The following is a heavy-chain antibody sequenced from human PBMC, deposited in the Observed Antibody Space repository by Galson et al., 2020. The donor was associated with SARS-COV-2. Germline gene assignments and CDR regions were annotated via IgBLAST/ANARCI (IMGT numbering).Heavy chain of an antibody. CDR2: IYTSGAT. CDR1: GFIVRKNY. J-gene: IGHJ4*02. Sequence: GGSLRLSCAASGFIVRKNYMSWVRQAPGKGLEWVSVIYTSGATYYADSVRGRFSISRDNSKNTLFLQMNSLRAEDTAIYYCVTAETPRTHLGWGQGTLVTVSS. V-gene: IGHV3-53*01. D-gene: IGHD3-16*01. CDR3: VTAETPRTHLG.